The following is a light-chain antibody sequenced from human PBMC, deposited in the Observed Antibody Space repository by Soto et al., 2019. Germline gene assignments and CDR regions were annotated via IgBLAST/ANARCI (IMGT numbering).Light chain of an antibody. Sequence: EIVLTQSPATLSLSPGERATLSCRAIQSIGYYLAWYQEKPGQAPRLLIYDASIRATGIPARFSGSWSGTDFTLTINGLEPEDSAVYYCQQRGNWPPTWTFGQGSKVDIK. CDR3: QQRGNWPPTWT. CDR2: DAS. J-gene: IGKJ1*01. V-gene: IGKV3-11*01. CDR1: QSIGYY.